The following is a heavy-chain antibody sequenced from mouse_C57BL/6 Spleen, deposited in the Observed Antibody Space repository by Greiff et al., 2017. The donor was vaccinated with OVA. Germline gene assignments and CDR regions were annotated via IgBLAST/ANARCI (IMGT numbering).Heavy chain of an antibody. V-gene: IGHV1-42*01. D-gene: IGHD2-1*01. CDR3: ARREWYADY. CDR2: INPSTGGT. Sequence: LQQSGPELVKPGASVKISCKASGYSFTGYYMNWVKQSPEKSLEWIGEINPSTGGTTYNQKFKAKATLTVDKSSSTAYMQLKSLTSEDSAVYYCARREWYADYWGQGTTLTVSS. J-gene: IGHJ2*01. CDR1: GYSFTGYY.